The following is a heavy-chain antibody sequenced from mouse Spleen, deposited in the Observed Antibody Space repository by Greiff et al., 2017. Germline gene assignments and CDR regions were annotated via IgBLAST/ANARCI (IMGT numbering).Heavy chain of an antibody. CDR3: TLYYYGSSSWYFDV. V-gene: IGHV14-4*01. J-gene: IGHJ1*01. CDR2: IDPENGDT. Sequence: VQLKESGAELVRPGASVKLSCTASGFNIKDDYMHWVKQRPEQGLEWIGWIDPENGDTEYASKFQGKATITADTSSNTAYLQLSSLTSEDTAVYYCTLYYYGSSSWYFDVWGAGTTVTVSS. D-gene: IGHD1-1*01. CDR1: GFNIKDDY.